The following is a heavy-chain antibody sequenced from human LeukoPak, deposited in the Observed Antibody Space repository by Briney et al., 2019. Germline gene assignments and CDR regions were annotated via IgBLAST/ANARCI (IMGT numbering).Heavy chain of an antibody. D-gene: IGHD6-13*01. CDR1: GGSISSGGYY. V-gene: IGHV4-31*03. J-gene: IGHJ4*02. CDR2: IYYSGST. Sequence: PSQTLSLTCTVSGGSISSGGYYWSWIRQHPGKGLEWIGYIYYSGSTYYNPSLKSRVTISVDASKNQFSLKLSSVTAADTAVYYCASGGSSWEGPFVYWGQGTLVTVSS. CDR3: ASGGSSWEGPFVY.